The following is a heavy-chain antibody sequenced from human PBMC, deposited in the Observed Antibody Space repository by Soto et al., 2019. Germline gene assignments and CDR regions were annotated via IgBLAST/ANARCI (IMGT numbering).Heavy chain of an antibody. D-gene: IGHD6-19*01. CDR3: ARGAKGQWLVDY. Sequence: EVQLVESGGGLVQPGGSLRLSCAASGFTFSSYWLHWVRQAPGKGLVWVSRVNMDGSTTTYADSMKGRFTISRDNAKNTVDLEMNSLRDEDTAVYYCARGAKGQWLVDYWGQGTLVTVSS. V-gene: IGHV3-74*01. CDR1: GFTFSSYW. CDR2: VNMDGSTT. J-gene: IGHJ4*02.